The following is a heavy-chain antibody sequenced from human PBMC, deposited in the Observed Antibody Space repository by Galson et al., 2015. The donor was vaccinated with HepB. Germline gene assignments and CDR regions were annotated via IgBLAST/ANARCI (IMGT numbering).Heavy chain of an antibody. V-gene: IGHV3-23*01. Sequence: SLRLSCAASGFTFSSYAMSWVRRAPGKGLQWLSIISSSGDLRRYADSVKGRFTISRDNSKSALYLQRNSLTADDTAVYYCAKDGVADSGWYSDYWGQGTLVTVSS. J-gene: IGHJ4*02. CDR1: GFTFSSYA. CDR3: AKDGVADSGWYSDY. CDR2: ISSSGDLR. D-gene: IGHD6-19*01.